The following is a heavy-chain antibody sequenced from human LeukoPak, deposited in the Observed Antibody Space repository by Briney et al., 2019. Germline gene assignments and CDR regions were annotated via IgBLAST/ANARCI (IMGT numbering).Heavy chain of an antibody. V-gene: IGHV3-23*01. CDR2: ISGSGGGT. CDR3: AKDAARLAIFGVVTGRAFDI. CDR1: GFTFSSYA. Sequence: GGSLRLSRAASGFTFSSYAMSWVRQAPGKGLEWGSAISGSGGGTYYTDSVKGRFTTSRDTSKNTLYLQMNSLRDQSTAAYNSAKDAARLAIFGVVTGRAFDIWGQGTMVTVSS. D-gene: IGHD3-3*01. J-gene: IGHJ3*02.